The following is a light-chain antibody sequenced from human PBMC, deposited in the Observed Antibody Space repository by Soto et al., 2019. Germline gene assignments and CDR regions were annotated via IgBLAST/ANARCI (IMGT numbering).Light chain of an antibody. Sequence: EVVLTQSPATLSLSPGARATLSCRASQSVQNYLAWYQQKPGQAPRLLIYDASNRAAGIPARFSGYGSGTDFRLTITSLEPEDFAVYYCQQRSSLPLRFGGGTNLEIK. J-gene: IGKJ4*02. CDR3: QQRSSLPLR. CDR1: QSVQNY. V-gene: IGKV3-11*01. CDR2: DAS.